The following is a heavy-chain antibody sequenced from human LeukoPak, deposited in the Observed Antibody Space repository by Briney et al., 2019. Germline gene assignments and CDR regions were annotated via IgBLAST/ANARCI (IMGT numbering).Heavy chain of an antibody. CDR2: IKQDGSEK. V-gene: IGHV3-7*01. J-gene: IGHJ5*02. CDR3: ARDLRARYCGGGRCYGWFDP. CDR1: GFTFSSYW. D-gene: IGHD2-15*01. Sequence: GGSLRLSSAASGFTFSSYWMSWVRQAPGKGLEWVANIKQDGSEKYYVDSVKGRFTISRDNAKNSLYLQMNSLRAEDTAVYYCARDLRARYCGGGRCYGWFDPWGQGTLVTVSS.